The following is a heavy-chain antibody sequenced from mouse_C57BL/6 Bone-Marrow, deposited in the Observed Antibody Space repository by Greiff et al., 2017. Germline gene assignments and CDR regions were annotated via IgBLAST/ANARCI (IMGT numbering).Heavy chain of an antibody. CDR2: MHPNGGSP. V-gene: IGHV1-64*01. CDR1: GYTFTNYW. Sequence: QVQLQQPGAELVKPGASVTLSCKASGYTFTNYWMHWVKQRPGQGLEWIGMMHPNGGSPDYNEKFTSEATLSVDKSYRTAYMELSSLTSEDSAVYYCARSYDYDDYTMDYWGQGTSVTVSS. D-gene: IGHD2-4*01. J-gene: IGHJ4*01. CDR3: ARSYDYDDYTMDY.